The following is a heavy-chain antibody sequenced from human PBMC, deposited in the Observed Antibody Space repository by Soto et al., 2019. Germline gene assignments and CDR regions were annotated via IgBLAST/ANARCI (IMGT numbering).Heavy chain of an antibody. D-gene: IGHD3-3*01. V-gene: IGHV3-30*18. CDR2: ISDDGSNK. CDR1: GFTFSNYG. CDR3: TKRRNVLRFLEWSSCMEV. Sequence: QVQLVESGGGVVQPGRSLRLSCAASGFTFSNYGMHWVRQAPGKGLEWVAFISDDGSNKYYADSMKGRFTMSRDNSESTLYLQMNSLRVEDTAVYYCTKRRNVLRFLEWSSCMEVWGQGTTVTVSS. J-gene: IGHJ6*02.